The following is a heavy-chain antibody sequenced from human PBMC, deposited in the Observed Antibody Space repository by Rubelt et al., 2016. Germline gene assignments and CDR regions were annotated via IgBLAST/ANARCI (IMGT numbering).Heavy chain of an antibody. Sequence: TNYNPSLKSRATISVDTSKNQFSLKLSSVTAADTAVYYCARVPGPEGSGWY. CDR3: ARVPGPEGSGWY. D-gene: IGHD6-19*01. V-gene: IGHV4-59*01. CDR2: T. J-gene: IGHJ2*01.